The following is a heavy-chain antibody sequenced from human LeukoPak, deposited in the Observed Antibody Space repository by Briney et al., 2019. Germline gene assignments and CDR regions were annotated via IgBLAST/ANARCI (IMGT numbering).Heavy chain of an antibody. CDR2: IYPGDSDT. J-gene: IGHJ4*02. D-gene: IGHD1-1*01. CDR1: GSIFTSYW. Sequence: GASLQISCKGSGSIFTSYWIGWVRQLPGKGLEWMGIIYPGDSDTSSSPSFHGQITISADKSISTAYLQWSSLKASDTAMYYCARHDQVGTGGFDYWGQGTLVTVSS. V-gene: IGHV5-51*01. CDR3: ARHDQVGTGGFDY.